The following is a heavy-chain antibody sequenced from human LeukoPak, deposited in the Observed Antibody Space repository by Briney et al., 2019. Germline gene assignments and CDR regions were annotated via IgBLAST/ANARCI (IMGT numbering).Heavy chain of an antibody. CDR1: GGSFSGYY. CDR3: ARFRRDGFHFSAFDI. Sequence: PSETLSLTCAVYGGSFSGYYWSWIRQPPGKGLEWIGEINHSGSTNYNPSLKSRVTISVDTSKNQFSLKLSSVTAADTAVYFCARFRRDGFHFSAFDIWGQGTMVTVSS. V-gene: IGHV4-34*01. J-gene: IGHJ3*02. CDR2: INHSGST. D-gene: IGHD5-24*01.